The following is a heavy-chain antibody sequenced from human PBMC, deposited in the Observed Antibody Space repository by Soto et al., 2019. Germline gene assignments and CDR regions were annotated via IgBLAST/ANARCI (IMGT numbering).Heavy chain of an antibody. J-gene: IGHJ6*02. CDR1: GGSISSYY. CDR3: ARSPAYCGGDCHPEGMDV. V-gene: IGHV4-59*01. CDR2: IYYSGST. Sequence: SETLSLTCTVSGGSISSYYWSWIRQPPWKGLEWIGYIYYSGSTNYNPSLKSRVTISVDTSKNQFSLKLSSVTAADTAVYYCARSPAYCGGDCHPEGMDVWGQGTTVTVSS. D-gene: IGHD2-21*02.